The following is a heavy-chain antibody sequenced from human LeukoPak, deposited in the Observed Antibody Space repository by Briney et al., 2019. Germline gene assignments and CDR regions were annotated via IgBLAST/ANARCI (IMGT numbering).Heavy chain of an antibody. V-gene: IGHV4-39*02. J-gene: IGHJ4*02. Sequence: PSETLSLTCTVSGGSISSSSYSWGWIRQPPGKGLEWIGSIYDSGSTYYNPSLKSRVTTSVDTSTNHFSLQLSSVTAADTAVYYCARKSNREDGYFDYWGQGTLVTVSS. CDR3: ARKSNREDGYFDY. CDR1: GGSISSSSYS. D-gene: IGHD5-24*01. CDR2: IYDSGST.